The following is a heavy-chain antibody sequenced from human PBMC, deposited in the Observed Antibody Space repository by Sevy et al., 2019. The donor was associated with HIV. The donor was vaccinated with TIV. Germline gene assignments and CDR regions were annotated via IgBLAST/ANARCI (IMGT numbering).Heavy chain of an antibody. V-gene: IGHV3-7*01. CDR1: GFNFRKYW. CDR2: IRQDAGQK. J-gene: IGHJ4*02. D-gene: IGHD1-7*01. CDR3: ARDDGNYYFHY. Sequence: GVSLRLSCAASGFNFRKYWMGWVRQAPGKGLKRVANIRQDAGQKNYVDSVKGTFTIARENAKNSLYLQMNSLRAEDTAVYFCARDDGNYYFHYWGQGTLVTVSS.